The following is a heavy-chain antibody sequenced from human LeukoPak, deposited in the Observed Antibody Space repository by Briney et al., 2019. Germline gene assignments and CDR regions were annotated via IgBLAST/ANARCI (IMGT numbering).Heavy chain of an antibody. V-gene: IGHV4-39*07. CDR1: GGSISSSSYY. CDR2: IYYSGST. Sequence: PSETLSLTCTVSGGSISSSSYYWGWIRQPPGKGLEWIGSIYYSGSTYYNPSLKSRVTISVDTSKNQFSLKLSPLTAADTAVYYCARDRKYYYHMDVWGKGTTVTVSS. D-gene: IGHD1-14*01. CDR3: ARDRKYYYHMDV. J-gene: IGHJ6*03.